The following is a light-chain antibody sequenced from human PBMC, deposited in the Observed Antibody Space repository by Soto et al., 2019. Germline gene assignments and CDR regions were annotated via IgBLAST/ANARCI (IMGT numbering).Light chain of an antibody. Sequence: DIVRTRSPLSLPVTPGEPASISCRSSQSLLHSNGYNYLDWYLQKPGQSPQLLIYLGSNRASGVPDRFSGSGSGTDFTLKISRVEAEDVGVYYCMQPLQSWTFGQGTKVDIK. CDR3: MQPLQSWT. CDR2: LGS. CDR1: QSLLHSNGYNY. V-gene: IGKV2-28*01. J-gene: IGKJ1*01.